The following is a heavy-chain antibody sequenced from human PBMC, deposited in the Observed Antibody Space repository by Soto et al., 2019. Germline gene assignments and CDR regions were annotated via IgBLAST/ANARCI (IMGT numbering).Heavy chain of an antibody. CDR1: GFTFASSA. CDR3: AAHLYYYDSSGYYNFDY. J-gene: IGHJ4*02. D-gene: IGHD3-22*01. Sequence: GASVKVSCKASGFTFASSAVQWVRQARGQRLEWIGWIVVGSGNTNYAQKFQERVTITRDMSTSTAYMELSSLRSEDTAVYYCAAHLYYYDSSGYYNFDYWGQGTLVTVSS. V-gene: IGHV1-58*01. CDR2: IVVGSGNT.